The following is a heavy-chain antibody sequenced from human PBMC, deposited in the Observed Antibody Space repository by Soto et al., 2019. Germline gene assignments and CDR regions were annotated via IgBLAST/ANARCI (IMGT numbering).Heavy chain of an antibody. CDR2: ISSNGGGT. V-gene: IGHV3-64*04. J-gene: IGHJ5*02. CDR1: GFTFSNYA. CDR3: AREVGHGWFDP. Sequence: GGSLRLSCSASGFTFSNYAMHWVRQAPGKGLEYVSAISSNGGGTYYADSVKGRFTISRHNSKNTLYLQMNSLRAEDTAVYYCAREVGHGWFDPWGQGTLVTVSS.